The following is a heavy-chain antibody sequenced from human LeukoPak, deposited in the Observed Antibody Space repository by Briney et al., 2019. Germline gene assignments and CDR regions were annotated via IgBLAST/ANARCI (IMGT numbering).Heavy chain of an antibody. CDR1: GGSISSGGYY. D-gene: IGHD3-22*01. CDR2: ISNSGNT. J-gene: IGHJ4*02. CDR3: ARAGGSGYY. V-gene: IGHV4-31*03. Sequence: TSETLSLTCTVSGGSISSGGYYWSWIRQHPGKGLEWIGYISNSGNTYYNPFLKSRVTISVDTSRNQFSLKLRFVTAADTAVYYCARAGGSGYYWGQGTQVTVSS.